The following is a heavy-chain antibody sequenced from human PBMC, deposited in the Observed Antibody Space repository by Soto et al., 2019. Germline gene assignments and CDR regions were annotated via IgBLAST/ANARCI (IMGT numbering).Heavy chain of an antibody. CDR1: GYTFTSYG. D-gene: IGHD3-16*01. V-gene: IGHV1-18*01. J-gene: IGHJ5*02. CDR3: ARGDYEVGCGYRKVGNWFDP. CDR2: ISAYNGNT. Sequence: ASVKVSCKASGYTFTSYGISWVLQAPGQGLEWMGWISAYNGNTNYAQKLQGRVTMTTDTSTSTAYMELRSLRSDDTAVYYCARGDYEVGCGYRKVGNWFDPWGQGTPVTVVS.